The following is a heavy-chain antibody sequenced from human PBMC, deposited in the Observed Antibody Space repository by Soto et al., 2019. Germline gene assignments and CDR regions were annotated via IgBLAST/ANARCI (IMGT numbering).Heavy chain of an antibody. J-gene: IGHJ6*02. D-gene: IGHD3-9*01. CDR2: IHHSGST. Sequence: SETLSLTCTVSGDSINHYFWNWIRQPPGKGLEWIGYIHHSGSTNYNPSLKSRLTISIETSKNQFSLKLTSVTAADTAVYYCARLQPPDYDILTGYTYYGMDVWGQGTTVTVSS. CDR1: GDSINHYF. CDR3: ARLQPPDYDILTGYTYYGMDV. V-gene: IGHV4-59*08.